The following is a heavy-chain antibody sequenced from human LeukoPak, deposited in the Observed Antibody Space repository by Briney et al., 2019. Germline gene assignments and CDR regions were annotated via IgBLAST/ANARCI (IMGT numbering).Heavy chain of an antibody. J-gene: IGHJ3*02. D-gene: IGHD3-10*01. CDR2: IYYSGST. CDR3: ARGSAFDI. Sequence: PSESLSLTCAVAGGSISSYNGSWIRQPPWKGLEWIGYIYYSGSTNYNPSLKSRVTISVDTSKNQFSLKLSSVTAADTAVYCCARGSAFDIWGQGTMVTVSS. V-gene: IGHV4-59*01. CDR1: GGSISSYN.